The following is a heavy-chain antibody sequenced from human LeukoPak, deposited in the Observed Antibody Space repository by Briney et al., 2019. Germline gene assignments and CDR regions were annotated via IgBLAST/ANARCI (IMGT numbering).Heavy chain of an antibody. D-gene: IGHD6-19*01. CDR1: GYTFTNYG. J-gene: IGHJ4*02. V-gene: IGHV1-18*01. CDR2: INAYNGDT. Sequence: GASVKVSCKASGYTFTNYGISWVRQAPGQGLEWMGWINAYNGDTNYAQKLQGRVTMTTDTSTSTAYMELRSLRSDDTAVYYCARPRGGSGRGDFDYWGQGTLVTVSS. CDR3: ARPRGGSGRGDFDY.